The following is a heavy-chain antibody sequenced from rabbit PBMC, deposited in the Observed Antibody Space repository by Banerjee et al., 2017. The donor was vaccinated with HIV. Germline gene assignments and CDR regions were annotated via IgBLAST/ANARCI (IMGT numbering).Heavy chain of an antibody. D-gene: IGHD1-1*01. V-gene: IGHV1S45*01. J-gene: IGHJ3*01. Sequence: QQQLEESGGGLVKPGGTLTLTCKASGIDFSSYYRMCWVRQAPGRGLELIACIYTTSGSTYYASWAKGRFTISKTSSTTVTLQMTSLTAADTATYFCAREMVGVYYSTWGQGTLVTVS. CDR3: AREMVGVYYST. CDR2: IYTTSGST. CDR1: GIDFSSYYR.